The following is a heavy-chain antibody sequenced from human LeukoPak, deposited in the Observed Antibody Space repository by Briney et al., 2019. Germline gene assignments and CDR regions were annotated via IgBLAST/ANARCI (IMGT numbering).Heavy chain of an antibody. CDR2: INHSGST. D-gene: IGHD2-2*01. J-gene: IGHJ4*02. CDR1: GGSFSGYY. CDR3: ARASPSVVVPAATDY. V-gene: IGHV4-34*01. Sequence: PSETLSLTCAVYGGSFSGYYWSWIRQPPGKGLEWIGEINHSGSTNYNPSLKSRVTISVDTSKNQFSLKLSSATAADTAVYYCARASPSVVVPAATDYWGQGTLVTVSS.